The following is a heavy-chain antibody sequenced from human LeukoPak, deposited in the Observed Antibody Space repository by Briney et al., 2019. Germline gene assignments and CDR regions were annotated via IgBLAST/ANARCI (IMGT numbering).Heavy chain of an antibody. J-gene: IGHJ5*02. CDR2: MNPNSGNT. D-gene: IGHD4-23*01. CDR1: GYTFTSYD. Sequence: ASVKVSCKASGYTFTSYDINWVRQATGQGLEWMGWMNPNSGNTGYAQKFQGRVTITRDTSASTAYMELSSLRSEDTAVYYCARGRYGGNNWFDPWGQGTLVTVSS. V-gene: IGHV1-8*01. CDR3: ARGRYGGNNWFDP.